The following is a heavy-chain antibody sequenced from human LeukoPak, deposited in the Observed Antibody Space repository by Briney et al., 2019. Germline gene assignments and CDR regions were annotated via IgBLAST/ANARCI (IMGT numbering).Heavy chain of an antibody. Sequence: GGSLRLSCAASGFTFSSYSMNWVRQAPGKGLEWVGRIKSKTDGGTTDYAAPVKGRFTISRDDSKNTLYLQMNSLKTEDTAVYFCTTPEEGYFDYWGQGTLVTVSS. J-gene: IGHJ4*02. V-gene: IGHV3-15*01. CDR3: TTPEEGYFDY. CDR1: GFTFSSYS. CDR2: IKSKTDGGTT.